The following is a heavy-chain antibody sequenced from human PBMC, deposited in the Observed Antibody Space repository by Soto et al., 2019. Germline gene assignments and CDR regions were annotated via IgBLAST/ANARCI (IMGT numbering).Heavy chain of an antibody. Sequence: GGSLRLSCEASGFTLRNYAMTWIRQAPGKGLEWVSLISANDVGTYYAESVKTRFTISTDQSRNTVYLQMDSLRADDTAIYYCAKAKNDYNWDNRPPFDYWGQGIFETVS. V-gene: IGHV3-23*01. D-gene: IGHD1-20*01. CDR3: AKAKNDYNWDNRPPFDY. CDR1: GFTLRNYA. J-gene: IGHJ4*02. CDR2: ISANDVGT.